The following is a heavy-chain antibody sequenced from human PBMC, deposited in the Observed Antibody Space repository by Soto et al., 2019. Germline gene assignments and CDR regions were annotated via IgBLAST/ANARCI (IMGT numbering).Heavy chain of an antibody. Sequence: GGSLRLSCAASGFTFSSYAMHWVRQAPGKGLEWVAVISYDGSNKYYADSVKGRFTISRDNSKNTLYLQMNSLRAEDTAVYYCARANTAMVDYFDYWGQGTLVTVSS. D-gene: IGHD5-18*01. CDR2: ISYDGSNK. V-gene: IGHV3-30-3*01. CDR1: GFTFSSYA. J-gene: IGHJ4*02. CDR3: ARANTAMVDYFDY.